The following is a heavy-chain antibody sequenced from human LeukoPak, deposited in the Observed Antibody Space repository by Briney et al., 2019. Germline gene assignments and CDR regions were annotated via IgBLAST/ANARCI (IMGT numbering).Heavy chain of an antibody. D-gene: IGHD4-17*01. CDR1: GGSLSSSSYY. Sequence: SETLSLTCTVSGGSLSSSSYYWGWIRQPPGKGLEWIGSIYYSGSTYYNPSLKSRVTISVDTSKNQFSLKLSSVTAADTAVYYCARRAVYSTYGDSFDYWGQGTLVTVSS. CDR2: IYYSGST. V-gene: IGHV4-39*01. CDR3: ARRAVYSTYGDSFDY. J-gene: IGHJ4*02.